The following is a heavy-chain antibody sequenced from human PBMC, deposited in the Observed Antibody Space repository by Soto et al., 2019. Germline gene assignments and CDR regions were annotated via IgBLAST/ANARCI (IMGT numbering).Heavy chain of an antibody. J-gene: IGHJ4*02. V-gene: IGHV1-8*01. CDR2: MNPNSGDT. CDR3: ARWYGGNSGDY. Sequence: QVQLVQSGAEVKKPGASVKVSCKASGYTFTSYDINWVRQATGQGPEWMGWMNPNSGDTHYAQTFQGRVTMTKTTSISTAYMELSSLRSEDTAMYYCARWYGGNSGDYWGQGTLVTVSS. CDR1: GYTFTSYD. D-gene: IGHD2-21*02.